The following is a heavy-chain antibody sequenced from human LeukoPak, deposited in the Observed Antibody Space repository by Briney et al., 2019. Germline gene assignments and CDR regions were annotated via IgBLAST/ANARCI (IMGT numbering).Heavy chain of an antibody. CDR3: ARDPTMVRGVMNYFDY. Sequence: PGGSLRLSCAASGFTFSSYGMHWVRQAPGEGLEWVAVIWYDGSNKYYADSVKGRFTISRDNCKNTLYLQMNSLRAEDTAVYYCARDPTMVRGVMNYFDYWGQGTLVTVSS. CDR1: GFTFSSYG. D-gene: IGHD3-10*01. V-gene: IGHV3-33*01. J-gene: IGHJ4*02. CDR2: IWYDGSNK.